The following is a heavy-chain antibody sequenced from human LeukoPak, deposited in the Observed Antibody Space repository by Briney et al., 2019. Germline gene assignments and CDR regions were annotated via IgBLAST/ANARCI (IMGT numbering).Heavy chain of an antibody. J-gene: IGHJ3*02. V-gene: IGHV4-39*01. D-gene: IGHD3-16*01. Sequence: PSETLSLTCTVSGGSISSSSYYWGWIRQPPGKGLEWIGSIYYSGSTYYNPSLKSRVTISVDTSKNQFSLKLSSVTAADTAVYYCARRIQGYWGEDQSNAFDIWGQGTMVTVSS. CDR2: IYYSGST. CDR3: ARRIQGYWGEDQSNAFDI. CDR1: GGSISSSSYY.